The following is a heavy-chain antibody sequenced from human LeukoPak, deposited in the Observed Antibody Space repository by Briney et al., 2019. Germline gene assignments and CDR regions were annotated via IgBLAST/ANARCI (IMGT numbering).Heavy chain of an antibody. V-gene: IGHV3-23*01. CDR3: AKVTYQLLWGDPYYYYMDV. Sequence: PGGSLRLSCAASGFTFSSYGMSWVRQAPGKGLEWVSAISGSGGSTYYADSVKGRFTISRDNSKNTLYPQMNSLRAEDTAVYYCAKVTYQLLWGDPYYYYMDVWGKGTTVTISS. CDR2: ISGSGGST. D-gene: IGHD2-2*01. CDR1: GFTFSSYG. J-gene: IGHJ6*03.